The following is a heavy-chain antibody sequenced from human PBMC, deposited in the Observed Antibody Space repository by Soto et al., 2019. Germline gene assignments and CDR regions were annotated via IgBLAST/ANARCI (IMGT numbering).Heavy chain of an antibody. V-gene: IGHV1-69*13. J-gene: IGHJ6*02. CDR2: IIPIFGTA. CDR1: GGTFSSYA. D-gene: IGHD6-6*01. CDR3: ARDPPDYSSSSAHYGMDV. Sequence: ASVKVSCKASGGTFSSYAISWVRQAPGQGLEWMGGIIPIFGTANYAQKFQGRVTITADESTSTAYMELSRLRSEDTAVYYCARDPPDYSSSSAHYGMDVWGQGTTVTVS.